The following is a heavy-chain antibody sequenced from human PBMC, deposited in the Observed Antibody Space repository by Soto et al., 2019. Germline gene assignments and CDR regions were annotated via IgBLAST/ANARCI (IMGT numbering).Heavy chain of an antibody. J-gene: IGHJ5*02. CDR1: GGSIKNTGAN. D-gene: IGHD1-26*01. CDR3: ATHTSGSRNGPHT. Sequence: QLQLQESGPGRVKPSETLTLTCTVSGGSIKNTGANWGWVRQPPGKGLEWIGSVYYTGTTYYNPSLQSRVTISIDTSNNQYSLSVNSVAAADTAVYYCATHTSGSRNGPHTWGQGTLVTVSS. V-gene: IGHV4-39*01. CDR2: VYYTGTT.